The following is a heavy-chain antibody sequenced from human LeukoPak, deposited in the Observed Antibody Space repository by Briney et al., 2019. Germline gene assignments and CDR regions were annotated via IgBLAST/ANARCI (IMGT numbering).Heavy chain of an antibody. D-gene: IGHD2-15*01. CDR2: TYYRSKWYI. V-gene: IGHV6-1*01. J-gene: IGHJ4*02. CDR3: ASGGLVRSAKGYFDY. Sequence: SQTLSLTCAISGDSVSGNRASWNWIRQSPSRGLEWLGRTYYRSKWYIDYAVTVKSRMTITPDTSKNQFSLQLNSVTPEDTAVYYCASGGLVRSAKGYFDYWGQGILVTVSS. CDR1: GDSVSGNRAS.